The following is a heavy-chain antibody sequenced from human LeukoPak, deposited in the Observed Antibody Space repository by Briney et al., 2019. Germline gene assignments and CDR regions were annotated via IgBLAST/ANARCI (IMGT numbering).Heavy chain of an antibody. Sequence: GGSLRLSCAASGFTFSNYGMHWVRQAPGKGPEWVAVIWYDGDRKFYADSVKGRFTISRDNSKNTLYLEMNSLGVDDTALYYCAKTNSAANYYFYYMDVWGKGTTVTVSS. CDR2: IWYDGDRK. V-gene: IGHV3-33*06. CDR3: AKTNSAANYYFYYMDV. D-gene: IGHD2-15*01. J-gene: IGHJ6*03. CDR1: GFTFSNYG.